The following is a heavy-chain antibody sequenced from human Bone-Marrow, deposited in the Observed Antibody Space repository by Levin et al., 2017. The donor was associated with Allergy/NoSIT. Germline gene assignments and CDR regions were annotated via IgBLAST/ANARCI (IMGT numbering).Heavy chain of an antibody. D-gene: IGHD2-2*01. J-gene: IGHJ4*02. V-gene: IGHV1-24*01. CDR3: ATALPAAATTPFDY. Sequence: ASVKVSCKVSGYTLTELSMHWVRQAPGKGLEWMGGFDPEDGETIYAQKFQGRVTMTEDTSTDTAYMELSSLRSEDTAVYYCATALPAAATTPFDYWGQGTLVTVSS. CDR2: FDPEDGET. CDR1: GYTLTELS.